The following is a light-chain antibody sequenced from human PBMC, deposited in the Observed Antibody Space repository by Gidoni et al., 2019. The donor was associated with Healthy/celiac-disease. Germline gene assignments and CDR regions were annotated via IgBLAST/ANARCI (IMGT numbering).Light chain of an antibody. CDR2: KDS. CDR1: KLGDKY. J-gene: IGLJ2*01. V-gene: IGLV3-1*01. Sequence: SYELTQPPSVSVSPGQTDSIPCSGDKLGDKYACWYQQKQGQYPVLVIYKDSKRPSGIPDRFSGSNSGNTATLSISGTQAMDAADYYCHAWDSSTAAFGGGTKLTVL. CDR3: HAWDSSTAA.